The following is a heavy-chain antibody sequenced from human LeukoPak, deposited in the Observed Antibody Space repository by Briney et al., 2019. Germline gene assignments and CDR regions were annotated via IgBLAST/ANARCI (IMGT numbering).Heavy chain of an antibody. V-gene: IGHV4-34*01. J-gene: IGHJ5*02. CDR3: ARGSWQWLPYNWFDP. CDR1: GGSFSGYY. CDR2: INHSGST. Sequence: SETLSLTCAVYGGSFSGYYWSWIRQPPGKGLEWIGEINHSGSTNYNPSLKSRVTISVDTSKNQFSLKLSSVTAADTAVYYCARGSWQWLPYNWFDPWGQGTLVTVSS. D-gene: IGHD6-19*01.